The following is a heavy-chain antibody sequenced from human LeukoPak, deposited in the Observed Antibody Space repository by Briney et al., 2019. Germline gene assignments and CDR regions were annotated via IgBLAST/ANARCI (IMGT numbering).Heavy chain of an antibody. CDR1: GFTFSSYA. Sequence: GGSLRLSCAASGFTFSSYAMSWVRQAPGKGLEWVSAISGSGGSTYYADSVKGRFTISRDNSKNTLYLQMNSLRAGDTAVYYCAKDTITIFGVSLGGYYGMDVWGQGTTVTVSS. CDR2: ISGSGGST. J-gene: IGHJ6*02. D-gene: IGHD3-3*01. V-gene: IGHV3-23*01. CDR3: AKDTITIFGVSLGGYYGMDV.